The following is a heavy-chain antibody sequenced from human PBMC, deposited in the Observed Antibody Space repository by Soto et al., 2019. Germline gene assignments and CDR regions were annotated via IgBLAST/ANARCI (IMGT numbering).Heavy chain of an antibody. CDR3: AKGYSSGWYVMPFDY. V-gene: IGHV3-23*01. CDR1: GFTFSSYS. D-gene: IGHD6-19*01. CDR2: FRTGGDDATT. J-gene: IGHJ4*02. Sequence: EVQLLESGGGLVQPGGSLRLSCAASGFTFSSYSMSWVRQAPGKGLEWVSGFRTGGDDATTYYADSVKGRFTISRDNSKNTLYLQMNSLRAEDTAVYYCAKGYSSGWYVMPFDYWGQGTLVTVSS.